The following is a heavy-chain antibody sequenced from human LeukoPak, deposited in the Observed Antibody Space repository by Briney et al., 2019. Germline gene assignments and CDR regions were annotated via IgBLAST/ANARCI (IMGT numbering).Heavy chain of an antibody. D-gene: IGHD3-22*01. CDR3: ARATFDSRGYYYEGEY. Sequence: SKTLSLTCAVYGGSLSGYYWNWSRQSPGKGLEWIGEINNSGSTNYNPSLKSRVTISVDTSKNQFSLKLSSVTAADTAVYYCARATFDSRGYYYEGEYWGQGTLVTVSS. CDR1: GGSLSGYY. V-gene: IGHV4-34*01. CDR2: INNSGST. J-gene: IGHJ4*02.